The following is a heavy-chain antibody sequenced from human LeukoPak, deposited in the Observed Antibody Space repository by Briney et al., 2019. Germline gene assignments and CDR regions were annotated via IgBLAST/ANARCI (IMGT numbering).Heavy chain of an antibody. CDR3: VTSGGLPSNTLSV. CDR2: IDPNNGET. D-gene: IGHD2-15*01. V-gene: IGHV1-2*02. Sequence: ASLKVSCEGSGYMFDVFYMHWVRQGPRQGLEWMGWIDPNNGETVYAQEFQGRVTMTRDTSIATAYMELTSLTFDDSAVYYGVTSGGLPSNTLSVWGQGTKVTVSS. J-gene: IGHJ3*01. CDR1: GYMFDVFY.